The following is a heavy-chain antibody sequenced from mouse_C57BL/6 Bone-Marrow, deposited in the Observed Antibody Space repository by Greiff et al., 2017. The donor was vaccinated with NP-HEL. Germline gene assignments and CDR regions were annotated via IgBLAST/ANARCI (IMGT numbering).Heavy chain of an antibody. V-gene: IGHV14-4*01. D-gene: IGHD1-1*01. CDR2: IDPENGDT. Sequence: VHVKQSGAELVRPGASVKLSCTASGFNFKDDYMHWVKQRPEQGLEWIGWIDPENGDTEYAAKFQGKATITADTSSNTAYLQLSSLTSEDTAVYYCTRNYYGSSYPFAYWGQGTLVTVSA. J-gene: IGHJ3*01. CDR1: GFNFKDDY. CDR3: TRNYYGSSYPFAY.